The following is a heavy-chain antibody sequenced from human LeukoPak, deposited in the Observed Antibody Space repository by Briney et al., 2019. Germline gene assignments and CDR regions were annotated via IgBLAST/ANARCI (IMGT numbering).Heavy chain of an antibody. CDR1: GYSFTSYW. J-gene: IGHJ4*02. CDR2: IYPGDSDT. V-gene: IGHV5-51*01. D-gene: IGHD2/OR15-2a*01. CDR3: ARHREWAKTTFSYYFDY. Sequence: GESLKISCKGSGYSFTSYWIGWVRQMPGKGLEWMGIIYPGDSDTRYSPSFQGQVTISADKSISTAYLQWSSLKASDTAMYYCARHREWAKTTFSYYFDYWGQGTLVTVSS.